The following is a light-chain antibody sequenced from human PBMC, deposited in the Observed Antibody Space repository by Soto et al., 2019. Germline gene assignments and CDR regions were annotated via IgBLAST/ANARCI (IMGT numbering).Light chain of an antibody. V-gene: IGKV3D-15*01. J-gene: IGKJ4*01. Sequence: EIVMMQSPATLSVSPGERATLSCRASQSVNIYLAWYQQKPGQAPRLLIFGASSRATGIPARFSGSGSGTEFNLTISSLQSEDFAVYFCQQYDDWLRLTFGGGTKVEIK. CDR3: QQYDDWLRLT. CDR2: GAS. CDR1: QSVNIY.